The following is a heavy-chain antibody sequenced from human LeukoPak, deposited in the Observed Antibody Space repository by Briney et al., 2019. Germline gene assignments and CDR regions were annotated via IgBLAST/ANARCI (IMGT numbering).Heavy chain of an antibody. J-gene: IGHJ4*02. CDR1: GGSFSGYY. CDR2: INHSGST. V-gene: IGHV4-34*01. Sequence: PSETLSLTCAVYGGSFSGYYWSWIRQPPGKGLEWMGEINHSGSTNYNPSLKSRVTISVDTSKNQFSLKLSSVTAADTAVYYCARANEIAVDGYYFDYWGQGTLVTVSS. D-gene: IGHD6-19*01. CDR3: ARANEIAVDGYYFDY.